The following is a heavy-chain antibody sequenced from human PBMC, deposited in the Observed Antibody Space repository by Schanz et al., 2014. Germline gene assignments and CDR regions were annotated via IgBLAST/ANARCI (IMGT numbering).Heavy chain of an antibody. V-gene: IGHV1-69*09. CDR2: IIPILGIA. D-gene: IGHD6-13*01. CDR3: ASSGAGYSSSWDFDY. J-gene: IGHJ4*02. CDR1: GGTFNSYS. Sequence: VQLVQSGAEVKRPGASVRVSCKASGGTFNSYSISWVRQAPGQGLEWMGRIIPILGIANYAQKFQGRVTNTADKSTSTAYMDLSSLRSEDTAVYYCASSGAGYSSSWDFDYWGQGTLVNVSS.